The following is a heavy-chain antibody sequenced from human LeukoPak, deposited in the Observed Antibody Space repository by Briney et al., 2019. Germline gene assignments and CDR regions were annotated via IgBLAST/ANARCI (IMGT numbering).Heavy chain of an antibody. CDR2: ISYDGSKK. CDR1: GFAFSTYG. V-gene: IGHV3-30*18. J-gene: IGHJ4*02. CDR3: AKEYHDCGDYVRAYPLDY. D-gene: IGHD4-17*01. Sequence: PGGSLRLSCAASGFAFSTYGMHWVRQAPGKGLEWLAVISYDGSKKFFPDSVKGRLTISRDNSKNTLYLQMNSLRAEDTAVYYCAKEYHDCGDYVRAYPLDYWGQGTLVTVSS.